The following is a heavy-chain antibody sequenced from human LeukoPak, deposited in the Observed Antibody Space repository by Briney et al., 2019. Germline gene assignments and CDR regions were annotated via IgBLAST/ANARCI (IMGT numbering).Heavy chain of an antibody. J-gene: IGHJ4*02. D-gene: IGHD7-27*01. CDR1: GGSISSYY. V-gene: IGHV4-59*01. CDR3: ARASTGDYFDY. Sequence: PSETLSLTCTVPGGSISSYYWSWIRQPPGKGLEGIGYIYYSGSTNYNPSLKSRVTISVDTSKNQFSLKLSSVTAADTAVYYCARASTGDYFDYWGQGTLVTVSS. CDR2: IYYSGST.